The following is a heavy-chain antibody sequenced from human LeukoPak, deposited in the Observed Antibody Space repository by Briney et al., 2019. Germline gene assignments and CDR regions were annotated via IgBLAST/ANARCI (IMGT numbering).Heavy chain of an antibody. CDR3: ATYVDTAMVFDY. Sequence: SETLSLTCTGSGVSISSYYWSWIRQPPGKGLEWIGYIYYSWSTNYNPSLKSRVTISVDTSKNQFSLKLSSVTAADTAVYYCATYVDTAMVFDYWGQGTLVTVSS. CDR2: IYYSWST. D-gene: IGHD5-18*01. J-gene: IGHJ4*02. V-gene: IGHV4-59*01. CDR1: GVSISSYY.